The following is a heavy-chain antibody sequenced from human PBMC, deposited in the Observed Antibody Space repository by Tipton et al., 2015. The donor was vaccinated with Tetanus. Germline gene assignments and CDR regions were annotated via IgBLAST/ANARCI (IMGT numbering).Heavy chain of an antibody. J-gene: IGHJ4*02. CDR1: GGTFSSYA. CDR2: IIPIFGTA. Sequence: QLVQSGAEVKKPGSSVKVSCKVSGGTFSSYAISWVRQAPGQGLEWMGGIIPIFGTANYAQKFQGRVTVTADESTSTAYMEMSSLRSEDTAVYYCAGVPTNPLAVDRPTDYWGQGTLVTVSS. D-gene: IGHD6-19*01. V-gene: IGHV1-69*01. CDR3: AGVPTNPLAVDRPTDY.